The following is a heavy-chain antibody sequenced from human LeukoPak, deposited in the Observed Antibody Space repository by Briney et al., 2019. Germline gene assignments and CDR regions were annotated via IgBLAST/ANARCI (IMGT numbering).Heavy chain of an antibody. Sequence: ASVKVSCKASGGTFSSYVINWVRQAPGQGLEWMGWINPNSGGTNYAQKFQGRVTMTRDTSISTAYMEPSRLRSDDTAVYYCARDGRRRDGYNFYYYYYMDVWGKGTTVTVSS. V-gene: IGHV1-2*02. CDR1: GGTFSSYV. CDR2: INPNSGGT. J-gene: IGHJ6*03. CDR3: ARDGRRRDGYNFYYYYYMDV. D-gene: IGHD5-24*01.